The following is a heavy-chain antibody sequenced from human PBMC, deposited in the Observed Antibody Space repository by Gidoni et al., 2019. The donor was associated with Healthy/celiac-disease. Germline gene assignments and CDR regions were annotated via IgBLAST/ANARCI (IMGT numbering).Heavy chain of an antibody. CDR1: GFTFSSYG. V-gene: IGHV3-33*08. Sequence: QVQLVESGGGVVQPGRSLRLSCAASGFTFSSYGMHWVRQAPGKGLGWVAVIWYDGSNKYYADSVKGRFTISRDKSKNTLYLQMNSLRAEDTAVYYCARTYSSGCPGRGCNWFDPWGQGTLVTVSS. D-gene: IGHD6-19*01. CDR2: IWYDGSNK. J-gene: IGHJ5*02. CDR3: ARTYSSGCPGRGCNWFDP.